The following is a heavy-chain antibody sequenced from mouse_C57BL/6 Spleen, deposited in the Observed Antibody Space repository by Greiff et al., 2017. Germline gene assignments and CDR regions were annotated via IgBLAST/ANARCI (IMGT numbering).Heavy chain of an antibody. V-gene: IGHV6-3*01. Sequence: VQLKESGGGLVQPGGSMKLSCVASGFTFSNYWMNWVRQSPEKGLEWVAQIRLKSDNYATHYAESVKGRVTISRDNSKSSVYLQINDLSAEDTGICFCTACSVYEADYWGPGTTLTVSS. CDR2: IRLKSDNYAT. D-gene: IGHD3-2*02. CDR1: GFTFSNYW. J-gene: IGHJ2*01. CDR3: TACSVYEADY.